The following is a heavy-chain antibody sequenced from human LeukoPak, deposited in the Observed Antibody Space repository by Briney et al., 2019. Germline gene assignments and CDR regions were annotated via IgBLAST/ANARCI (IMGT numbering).Heavy chain of an antibody. D-gene: IGHD5-18*01. Sequence: GGSLRPSCAASGFTFSTYWMHWVRQAPGKGLVWVSRINSDGSSTSYADSVKGRFTISRDNAKNTLYLQMNSLRAEDTAVYYCARGPYSYGYEAGDYWGQGTLVTVSS. CDR3: ARGPYSYGYEAGDY. CDR1: GFTFSTYW. CDR2: INSDGSST. J-gene: IGHJ4*02. V-gene: IGHV3-74*01.